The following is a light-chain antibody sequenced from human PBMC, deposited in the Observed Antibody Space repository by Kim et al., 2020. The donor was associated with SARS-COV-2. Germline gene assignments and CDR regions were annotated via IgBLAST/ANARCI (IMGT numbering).Light chain of an antibody. J-gene: IGKJ1*01. CDR3: QQYKTYSRT. Sequence: GDRVTITCRASQSISSWLAWYQQKPGKAPRLLIYDASSLESGVPSRFSGSGSMTEFTLTISSLQPDDFATYYCQQYKTYSRTFGQGTKVDIK. CDR1: QSISSW. V-gene: IGKV1-5*01. CDR2: DAS.